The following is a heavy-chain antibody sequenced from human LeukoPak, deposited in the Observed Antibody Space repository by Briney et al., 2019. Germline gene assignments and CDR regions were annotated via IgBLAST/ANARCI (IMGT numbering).Heavy chain of an antibody. CDR1: GGSISSYY. Sequence: SETLSLTCTVSGGSISSYYWSWIRQPPGKGLEWIGYIYYSGSTNYNPSLKSRVTTSVDTSKNQFSLKLSSVTAADTAVYYCARSGYYYYYYGMDVWGQGTTVTVSS. J-gene: IGHJ6*02. V-gene: IGHV4-59*01. D-gene: IGHD3-3*01. CDR2: IYYSGST. CDR3: ARSGYYYYYYGMDV.